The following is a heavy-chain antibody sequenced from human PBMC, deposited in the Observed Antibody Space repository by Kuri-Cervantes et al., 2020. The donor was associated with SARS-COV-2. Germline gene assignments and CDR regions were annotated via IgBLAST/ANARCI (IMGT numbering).Heavy chain of an antibody. CDR1: GGSISSSSYY. CDR2: IYYSGST. V-gene: IGHV4-39*01. CDR3: ARSPGDGDYDPFDY. J-gene: IGHJ4*02. D-gene: IGHD4-17*01. Sequence: SETLSLTFTVSGGSISSSSYYWGWIRQPPGKGLEWIGSIYYSGSTYYNPSLKSRVTISVDTSKNQFSLKLSSVTAADTAVYYCARSPGDGDYDPFDYWGQGTLVTVSS.